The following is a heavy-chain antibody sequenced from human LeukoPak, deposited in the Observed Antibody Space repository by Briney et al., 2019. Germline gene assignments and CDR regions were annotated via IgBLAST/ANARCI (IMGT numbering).Heavy chain of an antibody. V-gene: IGHV5-51*01. J-gene: IGHJ4*02. CDR1: GYSFTSYW. D-gene: IGHD5-18*01. Sequence: GESLKISCKGSGYSFTSYWIGWVRQTPGRGLEWMGIMYPGGSDIRYSPSFQGQVTISADKSISTGYPQWSSLKASDTAMYYCATSPHGYADYWGQGTLVTVSS. CDR2: MYPGGSDI. CDR3: ATSPHGYADY.